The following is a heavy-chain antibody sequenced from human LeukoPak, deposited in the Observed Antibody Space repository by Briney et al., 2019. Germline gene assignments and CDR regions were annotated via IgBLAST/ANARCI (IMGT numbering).Heavy chain of an antibody. D-gene: IGHD3-10*01. CDR1: GFTFSSYS. Sequence: GGSLRLSCAASGFTFSSYSMNWVRQAPGKGLEWVSFISSSSTYIYYADSVKGRFTTSRDDAKNSLYLQMSSLRADDTAVYYCARDRVVSGRFGEVASWGQGTLVTVSS. J-gene: IGHJ5*01. CDR3: ARDRVVSGRFGEVAS. V-gene: IGHV3-21*01. CDR2: ISSSSTYI.